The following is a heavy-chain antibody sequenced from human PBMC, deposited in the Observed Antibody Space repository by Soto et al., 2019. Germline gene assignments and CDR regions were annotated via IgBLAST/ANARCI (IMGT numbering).Heavy chain of an antibody. Sequence: EVQLLESGGGLVQPGGSLRLTCAASAFTFSSYAMNWVRQAPGKGLEWVSFISSSGGTTHYADSVKGLFTISRDNSKNTLFLQMNSLRAEDTAVYYCAKGGGYSDYRGYFDFWGQGSLVTVSS. CDR3: AKGGGYSDYRGYFDF. CDR2: ISSSGGTT. CDR1: AFTFSSYA. J-gene: IGHJ4*02. V-gene: IGHV3-23*01. D-gene: IGHD4-17*01.